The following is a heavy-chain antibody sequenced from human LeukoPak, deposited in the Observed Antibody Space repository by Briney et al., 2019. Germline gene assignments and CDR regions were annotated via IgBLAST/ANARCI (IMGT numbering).Heavy chain of an antibody. J-gene: IGHJ4*02. D-gene: IGHD4-23*01. CDR3: AKRSDYGCNSNYFVF. Sequence: GSLRLFCAGSGLTLSNYVMSWVRQAPGKGLEWVSAISRSGGDTYSAASVKGRFTISRDNSENTLYLQMISLRAEDTAVYYCAKRSDYGCNSNYFVFMGQRSLVTVSS. V-gene: IGHV3-23*01. CDR2: ISRSGGDT. CDR1: GLTLSNYV.